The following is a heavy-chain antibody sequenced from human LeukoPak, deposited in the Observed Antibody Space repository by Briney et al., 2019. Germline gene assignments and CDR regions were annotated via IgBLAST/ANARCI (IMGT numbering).Heavy chain of an antibody. CDR3: ARAQINTIFGVVSFLFFDY. Sequence: SETLSLTCTVSGASIGSYYWSWIRQPPGKGLEWIGYFDDSGRTNYNPSLKSRVTTSVDTSKKQFSLKLKSVTAADTAVYYCARAQINTIFGVVSFLFFDYWGQGTLVTVSS. V-gene: IGHV4-59*01. CDR2: FDDSGRT. CDR1: GASIGSYY. J-gene: IGHJ4*02. D-gene: IGHD3-3*01.